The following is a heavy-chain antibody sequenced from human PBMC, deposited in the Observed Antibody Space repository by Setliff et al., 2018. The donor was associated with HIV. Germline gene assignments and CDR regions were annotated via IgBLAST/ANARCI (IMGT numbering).Heavy chain of an antibody. CDR3: ARDRLTYYFDY. J-gene: IGHJ4*02. CDR1: GGSFSTYY. V-gene: IGHV4-4*07. D-gene: IGHD3-22*01. CDR2: VHSTGTT. Sequence: SETLSLTCTVSGGSFSTYYWSWIRQPAGEGLEYIGRVHSTGTTIYNPSLKSRVTMSVDTSKNQFSLKLSSVTAADTAVYYCARDRLTYYFDYWGQGILVTVSS.